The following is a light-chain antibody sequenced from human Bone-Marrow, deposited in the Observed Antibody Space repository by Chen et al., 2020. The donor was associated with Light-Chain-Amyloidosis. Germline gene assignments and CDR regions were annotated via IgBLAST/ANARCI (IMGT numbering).Light chain of an antibody. J-gene: IGKJ4*01. CDR2: GSS. Sequence: EIVLTQPPGTLSLSPGEGANLSCRASQSISSNYLTWYQQKFGQAPRLLIYGSSSRATGIPDRFTGSGSGTDFTLTINRHETEDFAMYYCQQYCTSPLTFGGVSKVEIK. V-gene: IGKV3-20*01. CDR3: QQYCTSPLT. CDR1: QSISSNY.